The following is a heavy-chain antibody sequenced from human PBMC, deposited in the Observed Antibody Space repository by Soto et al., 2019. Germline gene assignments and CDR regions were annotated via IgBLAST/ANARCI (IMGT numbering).Heavy chain of an antibody. CDR1: GFTFSSYG. CDR2: ISYDGSNK. CDR3: AKGYRSLEWLFYFDY. D-gene: IGHD3-3*01. V-gene: IGHV3-30*18. J-gene: IGHJ4*02. Sequence: QVQLVESGGGVVQPGRSLRLSCAASGFTFSSYGMHWVRQAPGKGLEWVAVISYDGSNKYYADSVKGRFTISRDNSKNTLYLQMNSLRAEDTAVYYCAKGYRSLEWLFYFDYWGQGTLVTVSS.